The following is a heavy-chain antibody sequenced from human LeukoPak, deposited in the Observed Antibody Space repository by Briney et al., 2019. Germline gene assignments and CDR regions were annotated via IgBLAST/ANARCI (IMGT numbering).Heavy chain of an antibody. CDR1: GFTFSSYS. D-gene: IGHD2-15*01. Sequence: GGSLRLSCAASGFTFSSYSMNCVRQAPGKGLEWVSYISSSSSTIYYADSGKGRFTISRDNAKNSLYLQMNSLIAEDTAVYYCARGRIQGAFDIWGQGTMVTVSS. CDR3: ARGRIQGAFDI. V-gene: IGHV3-48*01. CDR2: ISSSSSTI. J-gene: IGHJ3*02.